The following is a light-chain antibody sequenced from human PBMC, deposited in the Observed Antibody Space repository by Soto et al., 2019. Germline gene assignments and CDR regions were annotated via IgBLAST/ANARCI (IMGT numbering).Light chain of an antibody. V-gene: IGKV1-39*01. J-gene: IGKJ2*01. Sequence: DLQMTQSPSSLSASVGDRVTITCRASQSISRYLNWYQHKPGQAPKLLIYAASSLQRGVPSRFSGSGSGTGFTLTISSLQLEDFATYHCQQSYSTPYSFGQGTKLEIK. CDR2: AAS. CDR3: QQSYSTPYS. CDR1: QSISRY.